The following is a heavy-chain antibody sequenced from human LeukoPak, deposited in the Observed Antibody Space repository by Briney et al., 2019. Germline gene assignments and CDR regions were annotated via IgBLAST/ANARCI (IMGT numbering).Heavy chain of an antibody. CDR3: ARDLMGWDLHYFDY. CDR1: GFTFSNYN. CDR2: ISSSSSYI. V-gene: IGHV3-21*01. J-gene: IGHJ4*02. D-gene: IGHD1-26*01. Sequence: GGSLRLSRAASGFTFSNYNMNWVRQAPGKGLEWVSSISSSSSYIYYADSVKGRFTISRDNAKNSLYLQMHSLRAEDTAVYYCARDLMGWDLHYFDYWGQGTLVTVSS.